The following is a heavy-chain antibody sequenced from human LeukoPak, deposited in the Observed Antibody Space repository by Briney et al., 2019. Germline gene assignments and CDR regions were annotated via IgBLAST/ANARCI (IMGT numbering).Heavy chain of an antibody. CDR1: GYTFTGYY. CDR3: ARDPVPAAIRVRRTTWFDP. D-gene: IGHD2-2*02. V-gene: IGHV1-2*02. J-gene: IGHJ5*02. Sequence: APVKVSCKASGYTFTGYYMHWVRQAPGQGLEWMGWINPNSGGTNYAQKFQGRVTMTRDTSISTAYMELSRLRSDDTAVYYCARDPVPAAIRVRRTTWFDPWGQGTLVTVSS. CDR2: INPNSGGT.